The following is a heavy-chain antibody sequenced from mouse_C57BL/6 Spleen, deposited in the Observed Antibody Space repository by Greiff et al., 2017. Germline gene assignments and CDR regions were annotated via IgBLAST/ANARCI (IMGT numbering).Heavy chain of an antibody. Sequence: QVQLQQSGPELVKPGASVKISCKASGYAFSSSWMNWVKQRPGKGLEWIGRIYPGDGDTNYNGKFKGKATLTADKSSSTAYMQLSSLTSEDSAVYFCASLRLFDYWGQGTTLTVSS. CDR1: GYAFSSSW. D-gene: IGHD1-1*01. V-gene: IGHV1-82*01. CDR3: ASLRLFDY. CDR2: IYPGDGDT. J-gene: IGHJ2*01.